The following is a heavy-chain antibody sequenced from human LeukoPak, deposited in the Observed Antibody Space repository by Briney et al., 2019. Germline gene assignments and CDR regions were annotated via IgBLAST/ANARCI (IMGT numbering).Heavy chain of an antibody. D-gene: IGHD3-22*01. V-gene: IGHV3-66*02. CDR3: ARGCSGYRSYYFDY. CDR1: GFTVSSNY. CDR2: IYSGGST. J-gene: IGHJ4*02. Sequence: GGSLRLSCAASGFTVSSNYMSWVRQAPGKGLEGVSVIYSGGSTYYADSVRGRFTISRDNSKNTLLLQMNSLRAEDTAVYYCARGCSGYRSYYFDYWGQGTLVTVSS.